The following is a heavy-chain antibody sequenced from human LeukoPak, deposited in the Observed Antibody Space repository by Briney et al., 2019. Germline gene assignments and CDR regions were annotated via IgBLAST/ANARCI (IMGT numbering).Heavy chain of an antibody. CDR1: GGSISSGGYS. Sequence: PSETLSLTCAVSGGSISSGGYSWSWIRQPPGKGLEWIGYIYHSGSTYYNPSLKSRVTISVDRSKNQFSLKLSSVTAADTAVYFWARGVAPHRYFDFWGRGTLVTVSS. CDR3: ARGVAPHRYFDF. V-gene: IGHV4-30-2*01. J-gene: IGHJ2*01. CDR2: IYHSGST.